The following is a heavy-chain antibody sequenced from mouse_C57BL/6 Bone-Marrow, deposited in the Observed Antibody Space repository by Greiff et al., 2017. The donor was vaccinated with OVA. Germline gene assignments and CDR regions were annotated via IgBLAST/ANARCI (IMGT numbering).Heavy chain of an antibody. D-gene: IGHD2-10*02. V-gene: IGHV2-2*01. CDR1: GFSLTSYG. CDR2: IWSGGST. J-gene: IGHJ3*01. CDR3: AQSGYVAWFAY. Sequence: QVQLQQSGPGLVQPSQSLSITCTVSGFSLTSYGVHWVRQSPGKGLEWLGVIWSGGSTDYNGAIISSMSISTDNSKSQLFFQMNTLQADDTAIYYCAQSGYVAWFAYWGQGTLVTVSA.